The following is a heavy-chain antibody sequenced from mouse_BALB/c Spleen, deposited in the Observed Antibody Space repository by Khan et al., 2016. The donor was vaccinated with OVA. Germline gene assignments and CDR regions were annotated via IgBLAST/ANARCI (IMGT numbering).Heavy chain of an antibody. CDR3: AREASSWDFSFPY. CDR2: INPDNAST. V-gene: IGHV1S136*01. J-gene: IGHJ3*01. Sequence: VQLQQSGPELVEPGASVKMSCKASGYTFTNYVIHWVKQKPGQGLEWIGYINPDNASTRYNEKFKDKATLTSDISSTSAYMELLSLTSEDSAVYYCAREASSWDFSFPYWGQGTLVTVSA. CDR1: GYTFTNYV. D-gene: IGHD4-1*01.